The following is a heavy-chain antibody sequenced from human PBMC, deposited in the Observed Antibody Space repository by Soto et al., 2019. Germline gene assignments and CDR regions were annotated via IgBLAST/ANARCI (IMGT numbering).Heavy chain of an antibody. CDR3: AKGVPGIAVAGTVYFQH. J-gene: IGHJ1*01. CDR2: ISGSGDST. CDR1: GFTFSSYA. V-gene: IGHV3-23*01. D-gene: IGHD6-19*01. Sequence: PGGSLRLSCAASGFTFSSYAMSWVRQAPGKGLERVSGISGSGDSTYYADSVKGRFTISRDNSKNTLYLQMNSLSAEDTAVYYCAKGVPGIAVAGTVYFQHWGQGTLVTVSS.